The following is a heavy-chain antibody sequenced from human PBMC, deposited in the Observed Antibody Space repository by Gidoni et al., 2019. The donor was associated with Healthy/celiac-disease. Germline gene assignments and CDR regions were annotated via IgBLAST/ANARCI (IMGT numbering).Heavy chain of an antibody. CDR2: IRSKAYSGTT. J-gene: IGHJ4*02. V-gene: IGHV3-49*03. CDR1: GSTFGDYA. Sequence: EVQLVESGGGLVQPGRSLRLSCAASGSTFGDYAMSWFRQAPGKGLEWVGFIRSKAYSGTTEYAASVKGRFTISRDDSKSIAYLQMNSLKTEDTAVYYCTRDGGGKKPGYYFDYWGQGTLVTVSS. D-gene: IGHD3-16*01. CDR3: TRDGGGKKPGYYFDY.